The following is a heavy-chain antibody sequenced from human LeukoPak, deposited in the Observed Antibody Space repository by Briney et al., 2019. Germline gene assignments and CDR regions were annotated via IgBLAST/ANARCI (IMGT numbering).Heavy chain of an antibody. V-gene: IGHV4-59*01. CDR2: IYYSGST. CDR3: ARGGVPPLFDL. Sequence: SETLSLTCTVSGGSISSYYWSWIRQPPGKGLEWIGYIYYSGSTNYNPSLKSRVAISVDTSKNQFSLKLSSVTAADTAVYYCARGGVPPLFDLWGQGTLVTVSS. CDR1: GGSISSYY. J-gene: IGHJ5*02.